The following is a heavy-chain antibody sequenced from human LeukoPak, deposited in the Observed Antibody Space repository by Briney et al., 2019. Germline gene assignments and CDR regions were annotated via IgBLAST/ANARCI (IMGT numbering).Heavy chain of an antibody. CDR2: ISGSGGST. Sequence: PRGSLRLSCAASGFIFSTYEMHWVRQAPGKGLEWVSGISGSGGSTYYADSVKGRFTISRDNSKNTLYLQMNSLRAEDTAVYYCAKAQGYGGNSGIDYWGQGTLVTVSS. V-gene: IGHV3-23*01. CDR1: GFIFSTYE. CDR3: AKAQGYGGNSGIDY. D-gene: IGHD4-23*01. J-gene: IGHJ4*02.